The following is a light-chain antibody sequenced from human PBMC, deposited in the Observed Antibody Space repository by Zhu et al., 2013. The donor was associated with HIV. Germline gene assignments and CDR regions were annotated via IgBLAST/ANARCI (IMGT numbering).Light chain of an antibody. CDR2: GAV. CDR3: QEYEDSPIT. V-gene: IGKV3D-15*01. J-gene: IGKJ5*01. Sequence: EIVLTQSPATLSVSPGERATLSCRASQSVRNFLAWYQQKPGQPPRLLIYGAVTRATGIPGRFSGSGSGTEFTLTITRLEPEDFAIYYCQEYEDSPITFGQGTRLEMK. CDR1: QSVRNF.